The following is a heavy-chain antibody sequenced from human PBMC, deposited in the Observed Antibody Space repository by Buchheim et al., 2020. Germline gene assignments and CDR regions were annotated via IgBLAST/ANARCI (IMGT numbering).Heavy chain of an antibody. J-gene: IGHJ4*02. Sequence: QVQLVESGGGVVQPGRSLRLSCAASGFTFSSYGMHWVRQAPGKGLEWVAVIWYDGSNKYYADSVKGRFTISRDNSKNTLYLQMNSLRAEDTAVYYCARGPMATNFYYVDYWGQGTL. D-gene: IGHD5-24*01. CDR2: IWYDGSNK. CDR1: GFTFSSYG. CDR3: ARGPMATNFYYVDY. V-gene: IGHV3-33*01.